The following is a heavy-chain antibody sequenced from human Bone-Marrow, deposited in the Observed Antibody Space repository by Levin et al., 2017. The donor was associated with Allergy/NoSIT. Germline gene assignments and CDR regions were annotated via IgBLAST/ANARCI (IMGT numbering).Heavy chain of an antibody. D-gene: IGHD5-24*01. Sequence: SETLSLTCVVSNASISSSNWWSWVRQSRGKGLEWIGEIYHSGNIDYNPSLKSRVIILVDKSKNEFSLKLTSVTAADTAVYFCARVYNSAFDYWGQGLLVTVSS. CDR3: ARVYNSAFDY. J-gene: IGHJ4*02. CDR2: IYHSGNI. CDR1: NASISSSNW. V-gene: IGHV4-4*02.